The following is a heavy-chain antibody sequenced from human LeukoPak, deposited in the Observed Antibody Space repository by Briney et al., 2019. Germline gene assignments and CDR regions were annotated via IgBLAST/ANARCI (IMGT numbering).Heavy chain of an antibody. D-gene: IGHD3-3*01. CDR2: IVRSGGTT. Sequence: GGSLRLSCAASGFSFSSYAMSWVRQAPGKGLEWVSIIVRSGGTTYYADSVRGRFTISRDNSKNTLYLQMNSLRAEDTAVYYCVKDPNLTVFGVVTDSWGQGTLVTVSS. CDR3: VKDPNLTVFGVVTDS. J-gene: IGHJ4*02. CDR1: GFSFSSYA. V-gene: IGHV3-23*01.